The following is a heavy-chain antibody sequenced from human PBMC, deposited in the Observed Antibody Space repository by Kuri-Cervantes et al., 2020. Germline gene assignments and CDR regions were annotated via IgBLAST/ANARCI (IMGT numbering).Heavy chain of an antibody. J-gene: IGHJ5*02. CDR3: ARGVTSGSYQNWFDP. CDR1: GGTFSSYA. Sequence: SVKVSCKASGGTFSSYAISWVRQAPGQGLEWMGGIIPIFGTANYAQKFQGRVTIIADESTSTAYMELSSLRSEDTAVYYCARGVTSGSYQNWFDPWGQGTLVTVSS. V-gene: IGHV1-69*13. CDR2: IIPIFGTA. D-gene: IGHD1-26*01.